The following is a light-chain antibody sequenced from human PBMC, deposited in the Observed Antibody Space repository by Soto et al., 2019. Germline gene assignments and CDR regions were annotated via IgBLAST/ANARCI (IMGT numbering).Light chain of an antibody. Sequence: DIVMTQSPDSLAVSLGERATINGKSSQSVLYNSNNKNYLAWYQQRPGQPPKLLIYWASTRESGVPDRFSGSGSGTDFTLTITSLQAEDVAVYYCHQYESTPPTFGQGTKLEIK. J-gene: IGKJ2*01. V-gene: IGKV4-1*01. CDR2: WAS. CDR1: QSVLYNSNNKNY. CDR3: HQYESTPPT.